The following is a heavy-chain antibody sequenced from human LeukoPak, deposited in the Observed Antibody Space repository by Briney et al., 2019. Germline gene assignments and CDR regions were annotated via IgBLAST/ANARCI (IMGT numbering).Heavy chain of an antibody. Sequence: SETLSLTCTVSGGSISSSRYYWGRIRQPPGKGLEWIGSIYYSGSTYYNPSLKSRVTISVDTSKNQFSLKLSSVTAADTAVYYCARAGYCSSTSCFPNWFDPWGQGTLVTVSS. CDR1: GGSISSSRYY. CDR3: ARAGYCSSTSCFPNWFDP. CDR2: IYYSGST. V-gene: IGHV4-39*01. D-gene: IGHD2-2*01. J-gene: IGHJ5*02.